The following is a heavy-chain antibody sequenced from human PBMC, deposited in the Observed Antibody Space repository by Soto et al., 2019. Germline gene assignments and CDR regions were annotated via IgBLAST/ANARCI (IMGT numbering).Heavy chain of an antibody. CDR1: GASVSSGGNY. CDR3: ASSMAVAAAFDY. D-gene: IGHD6-19*01. V-gene: IGHV4-61*08. J-gene: IGHJ4*02. Sequence: PSETLSLTCTVAGASVSSGGNYWSWIRQPPGEGLEWIAYIHYSGSVNYNPSLKSRVTISLDTSSNQSSLKMTSVSAADTAVYFCASSMAVAAAFDYWGQGTLVTVSS. CDR2: IHYSGSV.